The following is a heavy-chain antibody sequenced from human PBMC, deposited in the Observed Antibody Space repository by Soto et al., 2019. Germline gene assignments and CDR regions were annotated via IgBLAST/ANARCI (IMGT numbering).Heavy chain of an antibody. J-gene: IGHJ4*02. D-gene: IGHD3-22*01. V-gene: IGHV3-23*01. CDR3: AKCCADSSRYYFDY. CDR1: GFTFSSYA. CDR2: ISGSGGST. Sequence: EVQLLESGGGLVQPGGSLRLSCAASGFTFSSYAMSWVRQAPGKGLEWVSAISGSGGSTYYADSVKGRFTISRDNSQNAQYLQMNSLRAEDTAVYYCAKCCADSSRYYFDYWGQGTLVTVSS.